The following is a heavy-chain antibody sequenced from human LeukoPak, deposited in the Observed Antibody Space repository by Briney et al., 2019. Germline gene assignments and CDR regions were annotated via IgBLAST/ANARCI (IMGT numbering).Heavy chain of an antibody. CDR3: ARIRSGYYYYFDY. V-gene: IGHV4-34*01. CDR1: GGSFSGYY. J-gene: IGHJ4*02. D-gene: IGHD3-22*01. CDR2: INHSGST. Sequence: SETLSLTCAVYGGSFSGYYWCWIRQPPGKGLEWIGEINHSGSTNYNPSLKSRVTISVDTSKNQFSLKLSSVTAADTAVYYCARIRSGYYYYFDYWGQGTLVTVSS.